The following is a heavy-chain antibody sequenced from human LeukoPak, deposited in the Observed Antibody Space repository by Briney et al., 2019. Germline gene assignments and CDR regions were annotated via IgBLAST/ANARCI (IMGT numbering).Heavy chain of an antibody. V-gene: IGHV4-31*03. CDR2: IYYSGST. D-gene: IGHD1-26*01. Sequence: KSSETLSLTCTVSGGSISSGGYYWSWIRQHPGKGLEWIGYIYYSGSTYCNPSLKSRVTISVDASKNQFSLKLSSVTAADTAVYYCARERGGSPYYFDYWGQGTLVTVSS. CDR1: GGSISSGGYY. CDR3: ARERGGSPYYFDY. J-gene: IGHJ4*02.